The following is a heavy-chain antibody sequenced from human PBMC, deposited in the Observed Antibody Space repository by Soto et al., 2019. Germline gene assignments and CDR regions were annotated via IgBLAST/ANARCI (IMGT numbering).Heavy chain of an antibody. J-gene: IGHJ6*02. Sequence: GESLKISCKGSGFSFTSYWIGWVRQMPGKGLEWMGIIYPGDSDTKYSPSLQGQVTISADTSISTAYLQWTSLKASDTAMYYCARSRRGAYSSGWYSPSGYYNYGIDVWGQGTKVTVSS. CDR3: ARSRRGAYSSGWYSPSGYYNYGIDV. V-gene: IGHV5-51*01. CDR2: IYPGDSDT. CDR1: GFSFTSYW. D-gene: IGHD6-19*01.